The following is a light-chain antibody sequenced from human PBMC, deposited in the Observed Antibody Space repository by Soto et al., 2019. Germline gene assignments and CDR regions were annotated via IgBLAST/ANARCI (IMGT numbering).Light chain of an antibody. CDR3: SSYTSSTTLV. J-gene: IGLJ2*01. CDR1: NNDIGGYDH. CDR2: EVS. V-gene: IGLV2-14*01. Sequence: ALTQPASVSGSPGQSITISCTGANNDIGGYDHVSWHQQHPGKAPKVVIYEVSHRPSGVSHRFSGSKSGYTASLTISGLLAEDEADYYCSSYTSSTTLVFGGGTKLTVL.